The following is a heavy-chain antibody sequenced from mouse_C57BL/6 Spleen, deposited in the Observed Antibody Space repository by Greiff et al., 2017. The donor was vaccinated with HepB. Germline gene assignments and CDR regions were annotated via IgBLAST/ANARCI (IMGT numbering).Heavy chain of an antibody. CDR1: GYTFTSYW. D-gene: IGHD1-2*01. CDR3: ARGGLLRLNYFDY. CDR2: INPSNGGT. J-gene: IGHJ2*01. V-gene: IGHV1-53*01. Sequence: QVQLQQPGTELVKPGASVKLSCKASGYTFTSYWMHWVKQRPGQGLEWIGNINPSNGGTNYNEKFKSKATLNVDKSSSTAYMQLSSLTSEDSAVYYCARGGLLRLNYFDYWGQGTTLTVSS.